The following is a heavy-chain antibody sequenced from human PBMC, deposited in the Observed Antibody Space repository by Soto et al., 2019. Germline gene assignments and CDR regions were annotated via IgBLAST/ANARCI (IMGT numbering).Heavy chain of an antibody. CDR3: ARHYCASTGCYQLDY. J-gene: IGHJ4*02. D-gene: IGHD2-2*01. V-gene: IGHV4-59*08. CDR2: IYYSGST. CDR1: GCSLGHYY. Sequence: SETLSLTCSVSGCSLGHYYLNWIRQPPGKGLEWIGYIYYSGSTNYNPSLKSRVTISVDTSKNQFSLKLSSVTAADTAVYYCARHYCASTGCYQLDYWGRGTLVTVSS.